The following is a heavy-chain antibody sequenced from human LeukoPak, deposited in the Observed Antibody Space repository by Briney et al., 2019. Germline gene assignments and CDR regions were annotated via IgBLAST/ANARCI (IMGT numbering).Heavy chain of an antibody. Sequence: SETVSLTCAVSGGSISNYYWSWIRQPPGKGLEWIAYISYTGSTNYSPSLKSRVTISVDRSKSQFSLKLSSVTAADTAVYHCARGYSSGRIDSWGQGTLVTVSS. CDR3: ARGYSSGRIDS. CDR2: ISYTGST. CDR1: GGSISNYY. J-gene: IGHJ4*02. V-gene: IGHV4-59*01. D-gene: IGHD6-19*01.